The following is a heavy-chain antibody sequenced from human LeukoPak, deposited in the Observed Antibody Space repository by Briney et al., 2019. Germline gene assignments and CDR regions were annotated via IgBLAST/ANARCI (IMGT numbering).Heavy chain of an antibody. D-gene: IGHD5-24*01. J-gene: IGHJ4*02. CDR3: ARGQMIDY. CDR1: GFGFSTYW. V-gene: IGHV3-74*01. CDR2: INSDGSSS. Sequence: GGSLRLSCAAAGFGFSTYWMHWVRQAPGKGLVWVSHINSDGSSSNYADSVKGRFTISRDNAKNTLYLQMNSLRADDTAVYFCARGQMIDYWGQGTLVTVSS.